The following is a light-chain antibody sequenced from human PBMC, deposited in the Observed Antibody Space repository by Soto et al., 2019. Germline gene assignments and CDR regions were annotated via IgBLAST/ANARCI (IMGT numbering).Light chain of an antibody. CDR2: DAS. V-gene: IGLV2-11*01. CDR1: SSDVGGYNY. CDR3: CSYAGSYTYV. J-gene: IGLJ1*01. Sequence: QSALTQPRSVSGSPGQSVTISCTGTSSDVGGYNYVSWYQQHPGKGPKLMIYDASKRPSGVPDRFSGSKSGNTASLTISGLQVEDEADYYCCSYAGSYTYVFATGTKVTVL.